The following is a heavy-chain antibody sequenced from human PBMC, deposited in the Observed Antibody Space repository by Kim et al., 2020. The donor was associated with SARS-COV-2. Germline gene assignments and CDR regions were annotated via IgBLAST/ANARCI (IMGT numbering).Heavy chain of an antibody. CDR2: ISAYNGNT. Sequence: ASVKVSCKASGYTFTSYGISWVRQAPGQGLEWMGWISAYNGNTNYAQKLQGRVTMTTDTSTSTAYMELRSLRSDDTAVYYCARVSGVVTEYYFDYWGQGTLVTVSS. J-gene: IGHJ4*02. D-gene: IGHD3-3*01. V-gene: IGHV1-18*01. CDR3: ARVSGVVTEYYFDY. CDR1: GYTFTSYG.